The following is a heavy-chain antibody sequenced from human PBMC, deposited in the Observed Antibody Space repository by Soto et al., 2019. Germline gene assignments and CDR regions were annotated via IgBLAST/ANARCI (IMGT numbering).Heavy chain of an antibody. V-gene: IGHV3-23*01. D-gene: IGHD6-13*01. CDR3: ATDSSTWFFDN. CDR1: EITFITSA. CDR2: ISGSGTTT. J-gene: IGHJ4*02. Sequence: EVQLLQSGGGFVQPGGSVRLSCATSEITFITSAMSWVRQAPGKGLAWVSGISGSGTTTDYADSVKGRFTISRDNSKKTLYLQMNILKVDDTAVYYCATDSSTWFFDNWCQGTLVTVSS.